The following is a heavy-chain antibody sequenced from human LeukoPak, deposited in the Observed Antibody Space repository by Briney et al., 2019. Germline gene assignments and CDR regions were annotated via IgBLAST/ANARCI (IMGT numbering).Heavy chain of an antibody. CDR3: ARLLWFGESPLFDY. D-gene: IGHD3-10*01. V-gene: IGHV4-39*01. J-gene: IGHJ4*02. Sequence: SETLSLTCTVSGGSIRSSLYCWAWIRQTPGKGLEWIGSIDYSGSTNYNPSLKSRATIFVDTSKNQFSLKLSSLTAADTAVYYCARLLWFGESPLFDYWGQGTLVTVSS. CDR2: IDYSGST. CDR1: GGSIRSSLYC.